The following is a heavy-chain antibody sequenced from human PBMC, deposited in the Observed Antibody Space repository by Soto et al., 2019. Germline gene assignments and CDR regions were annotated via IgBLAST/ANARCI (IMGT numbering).Heavy chain of an antibody. CDR1: GYTFTSYG. CDR2: ISAYNGNT. J-gene: IGHJ6*02. CDR3: ARSGQPRSYYYYYYGMDV. D-gene: IGHD3-10*01. V-gene: IGHV1-18*01. Sequence: ASVKVSCKASGYTFTSYGISWVRQARGQGLEWMGWISAYNGNTNYAQKLQGRVTMTTDTSTSTAYMELRSLRSDDTAVYYCARSGQPRSYYYYYYGMDVWGQGTTVTVSS.